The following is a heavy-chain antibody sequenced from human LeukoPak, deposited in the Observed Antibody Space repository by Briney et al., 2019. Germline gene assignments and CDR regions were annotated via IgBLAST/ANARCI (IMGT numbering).Heavy chain of an antibody. V-gene: IGHV4-34*01. CDR2: INHSGST. Sequence: KPSETLSLTCAVYGGSFSGYYWSWIRQPPGKGLEWIGEINHSGSTNYNPSLKSRVTISVDTSKNQFSLKLSSVTAADTAVYYCARHAQSPYSGSFDFWGQGTLVTVSS. CDR1: GGSFSGYY. CDR3: ARHAQSPYSGSFDF. D-gene: IGHD1-26*01. J-gene: IGHJ4*02.